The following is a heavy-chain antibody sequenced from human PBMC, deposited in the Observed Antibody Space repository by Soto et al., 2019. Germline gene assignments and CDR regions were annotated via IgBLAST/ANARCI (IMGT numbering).Heavy chain of an antibody. D-gene: IGHD3-10*01. CDR3: ARGRGSASYYFN. V-gene: IGHV1-18*01. J-gene: IGHJ4*02. CDR2: ISPYNLNT. CDR1: GYSFTSYG. Sequence: QVQLVQSGAEVKKPGASVKVSCKASGYSFTSYGISWVRQAPGQGLEWLGWISPYNLNTNYAQKLQGRVTISADTSTNTAYMELRSLRSDDTAVYSCARGRGSASYYFNWGQGTLVTVSS.